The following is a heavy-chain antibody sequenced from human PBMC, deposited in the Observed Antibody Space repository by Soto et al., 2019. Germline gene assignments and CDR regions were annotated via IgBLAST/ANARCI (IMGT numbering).Heavy chain of an antibody. CDR1: GFAFSRYG. V-gene: IGHV3-30*18. Sequence: QVQLVESGEGVVQPGKSLIISCAASGFAFSRYGMHWVRQAPGKGLEWVAVISNDEDDKHSADSVKGRFTISRDNSKNTLYLQMNSLRAEDTAVYYCAKDSGRGSADYYFDYWGQGTLVTVSS. D-gene: IGHD3-10*01. CDR3: AKDSGRGSADYYFDY. CDR2: ISNDEDDK. J-gene: IGHJ4*02.